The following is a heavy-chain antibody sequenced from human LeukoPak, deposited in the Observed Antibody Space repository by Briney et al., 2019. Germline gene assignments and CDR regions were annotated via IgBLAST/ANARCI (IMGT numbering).Heavy chain of an antibody. J-gene: IGHJ6*02. CDR1: GFTFSDFG. CDR2: IKGDETEK. Sequence: GGSLRLSCAASGFTFSDFGMNLVRQAPGKGLEWVAFIKGDETEKHYVDSLKGRFTISRDNAENSLSLQMNSLTVEDTAVYFCARGRFFYGWGIDVWGQGTTVIVSS. D-gene: IGHD2/OR15-2a*01. V-gene: IGHV3-7*01. CDR3: ARGRFFYGWGIDV.